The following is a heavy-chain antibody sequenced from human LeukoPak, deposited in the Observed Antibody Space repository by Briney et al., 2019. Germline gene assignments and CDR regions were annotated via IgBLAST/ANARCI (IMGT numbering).Heavy chain of an antibody. CDR1: RFTFSSYW. Sequence: GGSLRLSCAASRFTFSSYWMSWVRQAPGKGLEWVANIKQDGSEKYYVDSVKGRFTISRDNAKNSLYLQMNSLRAEDTAVYYCARGGYNPLYYFDYWGQGTLVTVSS. V-gene: IGHV3-7*01. CDR2: IKQDGSEK. J-gene: IGHJ4*02. CDR3: ARGGYNPLYYFDY. D-gene: IGHD5-24*01.